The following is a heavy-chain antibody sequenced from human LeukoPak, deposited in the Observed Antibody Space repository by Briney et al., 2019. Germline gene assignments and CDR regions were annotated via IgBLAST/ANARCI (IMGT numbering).Heavy chain of an antibody. J-gene: IGHJ4*02. D-gene: IGHD3-9*01. CDR3: ARRVGLRYFDWLSNKYYFDY. CDR2: IYYSGST. CDR1: GGSISSSSYY. Sequence: SETLSLTCTVSGGSISSSSYYWGWIRQPPGKGLEWIGSIYYSGSTYYNPSLKSRVTISVDTSKNQFSLKLSSVTAADTAVCYCARRVGLRYFDWLSNKYYFDYWGQGTLVTVSS. V-gene: IGHV4-39*01.